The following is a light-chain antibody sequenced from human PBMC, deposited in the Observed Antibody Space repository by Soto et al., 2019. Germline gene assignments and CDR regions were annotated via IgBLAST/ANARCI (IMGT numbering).Light chain of an antibody. CDR1: HSISDS. CDR2: EAS. CDR3: QQYNGYWT. J-gene: IGKJ1*01. V-gene: IGKV1-5*03. Sequence: DIQMTQSPSTLSASVGDRVTITCRASHSISDSLAWYQQKPGKAPKLLIYEASTLKSRVTSMFCGSRSGTEYTLTISSLQPDDFAMYYDQQYNGYWTFDKGAKVEIK.